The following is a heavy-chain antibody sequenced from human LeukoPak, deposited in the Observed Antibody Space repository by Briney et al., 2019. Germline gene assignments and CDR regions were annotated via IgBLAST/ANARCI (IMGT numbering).Heavy chain of an antibody. J-gene: IGHJ4*02. CDR3: AKGVGYCSGGSCQQFDY. CDR2: ISGSGGST. D-gene: IGHD2-15*01. V-gene: IGHV3-23*01. Sequence: GGSLTLSCAASGFTFVNYAMSWVRQAPGKGLEWVSGISGSGGSTYYADSVKGRFTISRDNSKNTLYLQMNSLRAEDTAVYYCAKGVGYCSGGSCQQFDYWGQGTLVTVSS. CDR1: GFTFVNYA.